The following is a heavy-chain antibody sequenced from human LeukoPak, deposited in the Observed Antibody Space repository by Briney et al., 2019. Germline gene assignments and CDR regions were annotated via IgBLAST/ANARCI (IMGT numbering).Heavy chain of an antibody. Sequence: GASVKVSCKASGRTFTSYAISWVRQAPGHGLEWMGRINPIIGVATYAQKFQGRVTITAEKSTRTAYMKLSRLRSEDTALYYCARDNPPRGYSYGYRLAYYYGMGVWGQGTTVTVSS. J-gene: IGHJ6*02. CDR1: GRTFTSYA. V-gene: IGHV1-69*04. CDR3: ARDNPPRGYSYGYRLAYYYGMGV. CDR2: INPIIGVA. D-gene: IGHD5-18*01.